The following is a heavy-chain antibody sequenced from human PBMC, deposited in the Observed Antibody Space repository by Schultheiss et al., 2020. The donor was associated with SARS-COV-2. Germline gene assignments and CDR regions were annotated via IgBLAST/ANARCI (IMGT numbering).Heavy chain of an antibody. D-gene: IGHD4-23*01. J-gene: IGHJ2*01. CDR3: GTYGGNSTTDWYFDL. Sequence: ASVKVSCKASGYTFTGYYIHWVRQAPGKGLEWMGGFDPEDGETIYAQKFQGRVTMTRDTSISTAYMELSRLRSDDTAVYYCGTYGGNSTTDWYFDLWGRGTLVTVSS. V-gene: IGHV1-2*02. CDR1: GYTFTGYY. CDR2: FDPEDGET.